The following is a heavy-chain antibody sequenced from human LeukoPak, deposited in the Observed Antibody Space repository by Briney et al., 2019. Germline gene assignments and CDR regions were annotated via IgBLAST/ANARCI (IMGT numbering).Heavy chain of an antibody. CDR1: GFTFDDYA. J-gene: IGHJ4*02. Sequence: GGSLRLSCAASGFTFDDYAMHWVRQAPEKGLEWVSGISWNSGSIGYADSVKGRFTISRDNAKDSLYLQMNSLRAEDTALYYCAKDIWATVTTCFDYWGQGTLVTVSS. D-gene: IGHD4-11*01. CDR2: ISWNSGSI. CDR3: AKDIWATVTTCFDY. V-gene: IGHV3-9*01.